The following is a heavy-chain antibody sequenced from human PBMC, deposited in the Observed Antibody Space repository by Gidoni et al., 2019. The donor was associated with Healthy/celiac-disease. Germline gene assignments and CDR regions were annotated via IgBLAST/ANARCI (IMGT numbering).Heavy chain of an antibody. J-gene: IGHJ6*02. CDR2: IYPGDSDT. CDR3: ARHGLANSDTAMGGHDKWSYYYYGMDV. Sequence: EVQLVQSGAEVKKPGESLKISCKGSGYSFTSYWIGWVRQMPGKGLEWMGIIYPGDSDTRYSPSFQGQVTISADKSISTAYLQWSSLKASDTAMYYCARHGLANSDTAMGGHDKWSYYYYGMDVWGQGTTVTVSS. CDR1: GYSFTSYW. V-gene: IGHV5-51*01. D-gene: IGHD5-18*01.